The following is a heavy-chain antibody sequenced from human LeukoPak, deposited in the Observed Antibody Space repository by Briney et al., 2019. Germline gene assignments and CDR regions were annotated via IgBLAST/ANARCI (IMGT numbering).Heavy chain of an antibody. D-gene: IGHD6-6*01. CDR2: IIPILGIA. CDR3: ARALDRYSSSSFFDY. CDR1: GGTFSSYA. Sequence: ASVKVSCKASGGTFSSYAISWVRQAPGQGLEWMGRIIPILGIANYAQKFQGRVTITADKSTSTAYMELSSLRSEDTAVYYCARALDRYSSSSFFDYWGQGTLVTVSS. V-gene: IGHV1-69*04. J-gene: IGHJ4*02.